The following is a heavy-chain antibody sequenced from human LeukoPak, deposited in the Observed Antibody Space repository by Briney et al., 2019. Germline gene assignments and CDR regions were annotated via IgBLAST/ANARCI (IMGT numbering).Heavy chain of an antibody. D-gene: IGHD6-6*01. J-gene: IGHJ4*02. Sequence: GGSLRLSCVASGLTFSSDWMTWVRQAPGKGLEWLASIKHDGSENYLVDSVKGRFTISRDNSRNTVYVQMNSLTPEDTAVYYCVKGLDYSSSQMDSWGQGTLVTVSS. CDR1: GLTFSSDW. CDR2: IKHDGSEN. CDR3: VKGLDYSSSQMDS. V-gene: IGHV3-7*01.